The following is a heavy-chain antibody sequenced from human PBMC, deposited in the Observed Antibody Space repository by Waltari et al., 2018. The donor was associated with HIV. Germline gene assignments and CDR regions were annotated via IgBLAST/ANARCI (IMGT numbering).Heavy chain of an antibody. J-gene: IGHJ4*02. D-gene: IGHD1-26*01. CDR1: GGSISSGTYY. Sequence: QVQLQESGPGLVKPSQTLPPTCTVSGGSISSGTYYWRWIRQPAGKGLEWIGRIYTSGSTNYNPSLKSRVTISVDTSKNQFSLKLSSVTAADTAVYYCARLPYSGSYYFDYWGQGTLVTVSS. CDR2: IYTSGST. V-gene: IGHV4-61*02. CDR3: ARLPYSGSYYFDY.